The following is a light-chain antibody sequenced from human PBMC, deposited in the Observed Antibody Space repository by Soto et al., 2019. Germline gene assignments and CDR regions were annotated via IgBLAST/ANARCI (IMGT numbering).Light chain of an antibody. CDR2: DVS. J-gene: IGLJ3*02. V-gene: IGLV2-14*01. CDR1: SSDVGGYNY. CDR3: SSYTSSSTWV. Sequence: QSVLTQPASVSGSPEQSITISCTGTSSDVGGYNYVSWYQQHPGKAPKLMIYDVSNRPSGVSNRFSGSKSGNTASLTISGLQAEDEAAYYCSSYTSSSTWVFGGGTKVTVL.